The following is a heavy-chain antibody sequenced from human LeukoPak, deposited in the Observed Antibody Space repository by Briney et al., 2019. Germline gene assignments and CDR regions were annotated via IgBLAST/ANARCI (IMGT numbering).Heavy chain of an antibody. CDR1: GGSISSYY. V-gene: IGHV4-59*01. Sequence: PSETLSLTCTVSGGSISSYYWSWIRQPPWKGLEWIGYIYYSGSTNYNPSLKSRVTISVDTSKNQFSLKLSSVTAADTAVYYCARDTPQNYSSSTSCPKRRYMDVWGKGTTVTVSS. CDR3: ARDTPQNYSSSTSCPKRRYMDV. CDR2: IYYSGST. D-gene: IGHD2-2*01. J-gene: IGHJ6*03.